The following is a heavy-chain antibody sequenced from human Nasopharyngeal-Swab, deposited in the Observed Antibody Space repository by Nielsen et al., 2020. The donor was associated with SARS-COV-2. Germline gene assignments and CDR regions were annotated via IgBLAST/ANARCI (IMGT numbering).Heavy chain of an antibody. V-gene: IGHV3-74*01. CDR2: IRGDGSDP. J-gene: IGHJ6*02. CDR1: GFIFSNYW. D-gene: IGHD2/OR15-2a*01. CDR3: ARWNNRGAGGTYEMDV. Sequence: GRSLRLSCAGSGFIFSNYWMHWVRQAPGKGLVWVSRIRGDGSDPSYADSVKGRFTISRDNSTLYLQMDSLRAEDTAVYYCARWNNRGAGGTYEMDVWGQGTTVTVSS.